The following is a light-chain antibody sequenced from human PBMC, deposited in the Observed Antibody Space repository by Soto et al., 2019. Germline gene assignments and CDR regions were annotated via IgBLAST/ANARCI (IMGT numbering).Light chain of an antibody. V-gene: IGLV2-14*03. CDR1: SSDVGGYTY. J-gene: IGLJ1*01. Sequence: QSALTQPASVSGSPGQSIPISCTGTSSDVGGYTYVSWYQHHPGKAPKLIIYDVDNRPSGVSDRFSGSKSGNTASLTVSGLQAEYEADYYCSSYTSSSTRVFGTGTKLTVL. CDR3: SSYTSSSTRV. CDR2: DVD.